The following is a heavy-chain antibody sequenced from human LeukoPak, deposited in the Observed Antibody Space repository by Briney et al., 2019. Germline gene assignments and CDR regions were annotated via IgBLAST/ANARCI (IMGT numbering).Heavy chain of an antibody. Sequence: KSSETLSLTCTVSGGSISSNYWSWIRQPPGKGLEWIGYIYYSGGTNYNPSLKSRVIISRNTSKNQFSLKLTSVTAADTAVYYCARVPYCSDTSCHYYYYYGMDVWGQGTTVTVSS. D-gene: IGHD2-2*01. J-gene: IGHJ6*02. CDR2: IYYSGGT. CDR1: GGSISSNY. CDR3: ARVPYCSDTSCHYYYYYGMDV. V-gene: IGHV4-59*08.